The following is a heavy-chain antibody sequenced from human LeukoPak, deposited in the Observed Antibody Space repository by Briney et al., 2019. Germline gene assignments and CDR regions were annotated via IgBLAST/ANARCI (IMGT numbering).Heavy chain of an antibody. CDR2: ISGSGGST. CDR3: VKRRGSSEDNYYMDV. Sequence: PGGSLRPSCAASGFTFSSYAMSWVRQAPGKGLEWVSAISGSGGSTYYADSVKGRFTISRDNSKNTLYLQMNSLRAEDTAVYYCVKRRGSSEDNYYMDVWGKGTTVTVSS. CDR1: GFTFSSYA. D-gene: IGHD6-6*01. J-gene: IGHJ6*03. V-gene: IGHV3-23*01.